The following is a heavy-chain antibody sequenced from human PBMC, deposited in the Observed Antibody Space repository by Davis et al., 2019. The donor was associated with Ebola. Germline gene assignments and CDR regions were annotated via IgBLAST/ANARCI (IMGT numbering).Heavy chain of an antibody. CDR1: GFTFSDSA. CDR3: TRLRPAVTTDYYYYGMDV. J-gene: IGHJ6*02. D-gene: IGHD4-17*01. CDR2: IRSKADNYAT. V-gene: IGHV3-73*01. Sequence: PGGSLRLSCAASGFTFSDSAIHWIRQASGKGLGWVGRIRSKADNYATAYAASVKGRFTISRDDSKKTAYLQMNSLKTEDTAVYFCTRLRPAVTTDYYYYGMDVWGQGTTVIVSS.